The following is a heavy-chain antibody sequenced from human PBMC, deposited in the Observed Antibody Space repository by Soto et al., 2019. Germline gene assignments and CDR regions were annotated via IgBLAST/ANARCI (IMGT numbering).Heavy chain of an antibody. D-gene: IGHD2-15*01. CDR2: ISGSGGST. J-gene: IGHJ4*02. Sequence: GSLILSCAASGFTFSNYAISWVRQAPGKGLEWVSAISGSGGSTYYADSVKGRFTISRXXXKXXLXLQXXSXXAEDTAVYYCAKGLVVLPLDYWGQGTLVTVSS. V-gene: IGHV3-23*01. CDR1: GFTFSNYA. CDR3: AKGLVVLPLDY.